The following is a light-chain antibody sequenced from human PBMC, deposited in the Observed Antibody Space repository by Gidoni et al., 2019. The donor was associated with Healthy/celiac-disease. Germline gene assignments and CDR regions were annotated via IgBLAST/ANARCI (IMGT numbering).Light chain of an antibody. Sequence: DNQMTQAPSSLSASVGDRVTITCRASQSISSYLNWYQQKPGKAPKLLIYAASSLQSGVPSRFSGSGSGTDFTLTIRCLQPEDFASYYCQQSYSTPYTFGQGTKLEIK. CDR1: QSISSY. CDR2: AAS. V-gene: IGKV1-39*01. CDR3: QQSYSTPYT. J-gene: IGKJ2*01.